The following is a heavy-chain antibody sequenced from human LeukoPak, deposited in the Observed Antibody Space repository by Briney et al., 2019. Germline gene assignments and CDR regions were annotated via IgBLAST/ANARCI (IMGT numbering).Heavy chain of an antibody. CDR3: AKAPYSGGWRDFDS. D-gene: IGHD6-19*01. Sequence: GGSLRLSCAATGVSFSSYAMNLVRQAPGEGLEWVSAITGSGDSTYYADSVKGRFTISRDNSKYTLYLQMNSLRAEDTAVYYCAKAPYSGGWRDFDSWGQGTLVTVSS. V-gene: IGHV3-23*01. CDR1: GVSFSSYA. CDR2: ITGSGDST. J-gene: IGHJ4*02.